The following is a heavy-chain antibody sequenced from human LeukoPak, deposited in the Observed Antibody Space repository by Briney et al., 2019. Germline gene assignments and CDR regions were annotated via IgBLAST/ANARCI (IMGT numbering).Heavy chain of an antibody. Sequence: PGGSLRLSCAASGFTFSSYGMHWVRQAPGKGLEWVAVIWYDGSNKYYADSVKGRFTISRDNSKNTLHLQMNSLRAEDTAVYYCASPLGYTNGWQGFDYWGQGTLVTVSS. CDR3: ASPLGYTNGWQGFDY. CDR2: IWYDGSNK. J-gene: IGHJ4*02. CDR1: GFTFSSYG. D-gene: IGHD6-19*01. V-gene: IGHV3-33*01.